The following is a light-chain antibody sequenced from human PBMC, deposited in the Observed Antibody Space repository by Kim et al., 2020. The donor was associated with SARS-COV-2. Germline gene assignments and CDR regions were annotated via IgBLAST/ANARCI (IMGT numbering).Light chain of an antibody. CDR3: QQYSSWWT. J-gene: IGKJ1*01. CDR1: QSISNK. Sequence: SVSPGEGATLSCSASQSISNKLAWFQQKPGQAPRLLIYDASSRATGIPARFSGSGSGTEFTLTISSLQSEDSAVYFCQQYSSWWTFGHGTKVDIK. V-gene: IGKV3-15*01. CDR2: DAS.